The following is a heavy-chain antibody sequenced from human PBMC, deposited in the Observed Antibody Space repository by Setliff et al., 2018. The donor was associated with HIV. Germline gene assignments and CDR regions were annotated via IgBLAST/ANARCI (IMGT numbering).Heavy chain of an antibody. J-gene: IGHJ6*02. CDR1: GYTFTSYA. CDR3: ARGIQLWSNYGMDV. Sequence: GASVKVSCKASGYTFTSYAISWVRQAPGQGLEWMGWISAYNGNTNYAQKLQGRVTMTTDTSTSTAYMELRSLRSDDTAVYYCARGIQLWSNYGMDVWGQGTTVTVSS. D-gene: IGHD5-18*01. V-gene: IGHV1-18*01. CDR2: ISAYNGNT.